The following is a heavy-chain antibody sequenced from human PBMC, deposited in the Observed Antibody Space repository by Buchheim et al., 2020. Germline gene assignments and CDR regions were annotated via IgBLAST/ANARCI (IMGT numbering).Heavy chain of an antibody. CDR1: GGTFSSYT. CDR2: IIPILGIA. J-gene: IGHJ4*02. CDR3: ARDIRYYDSSGYYPLGY. D-gene: IGHD3-22*01. V-gene: IGHV1-69*02. Sequence: QVQLVQSGAEVKKPGSSVKVSCKASGGTFSSYTISWVRQAPGQGLEWMGRIIPILGIANYAQKFQGRVTITADKSTSTAYMELSCLRSEDTAVYYCARDIRYYDSSGYYPLGYWGQGTL.